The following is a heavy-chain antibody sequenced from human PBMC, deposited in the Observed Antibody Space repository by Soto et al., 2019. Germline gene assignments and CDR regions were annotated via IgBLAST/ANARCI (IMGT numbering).Heavy chain of an antibody. CDR1: GFTFNRYW. V-gene: IGHV3-7*01. CDR2: IKEDGSEK. D-gene: IGHD3-22*01. J-gene: IGHJ4*02. Sequence: GGSLRLSCAASGFTFNRYWMSWVRQAPGKGLEWVANIKEDGSEKDYVDSVKGRFTISRDNAKKSLYLQMNSLRAEDTAMYYCARIKHGGYDYFEYWGLGTLVTVSS. CDR3: ARIKHGGYDYFEY.